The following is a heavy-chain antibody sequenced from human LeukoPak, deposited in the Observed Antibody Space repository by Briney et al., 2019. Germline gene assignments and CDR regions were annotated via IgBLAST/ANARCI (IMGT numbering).Heavy chain of an antibody. CDR3: ATADHYGSSGYYWGYFDY. CDR1: GYTLTELS. CDR2: FDPEDGET. D-gene: IGHD3-22*01. V-gene: IGHV1-24*01. Sequence: GASVKVSCKVSGYTLTELSMHWMRQAPGKGLEWMGGFDPEDGETIYAQKFQGRVTMTEDTSTDTAYMELSSLRSEDTAVYYCATADHYGSSGYYWGYFDYWGQGTLVTVSS. J-gene: IGHJ4*02.